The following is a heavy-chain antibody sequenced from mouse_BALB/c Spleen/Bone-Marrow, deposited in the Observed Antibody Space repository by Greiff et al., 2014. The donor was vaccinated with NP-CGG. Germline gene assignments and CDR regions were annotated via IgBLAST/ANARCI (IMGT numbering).Heavy chain of an antibody. CDR2: IYPGSGST. D-gene: IGHD4-1*01. CDR1: GYNFTSYW. Sequence: QAQLQQSGAELVKPGTSVKLSCKASGYNFTSYWINWVKLRPGQGLEWIGDIYPGSGSTNYNEKFKSKATLTVDTSSSTAYMQLSSLASEDSALYYCARGAWANWDYFDYWGQGTTLTVSS. J-gene: IGHJ2*01. V-gene: IGHV1-55*01. CDR3: ARGAWANWDYFDY.